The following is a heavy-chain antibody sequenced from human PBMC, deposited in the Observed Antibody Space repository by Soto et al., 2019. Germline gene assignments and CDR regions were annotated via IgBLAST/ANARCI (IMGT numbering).Heavy chain of an antibody. V-gene: IGHV4-4*07. CDR2: IYTSGST. J-gene: IGHJ3*02. CDR1: GGSISSYY. CDR3: ARGIVVAPGNAFDI. D-gene: IGHD2-2*01. Sequence: SETLSLTCTVSGGSISSYYWSWIRQPAGKGLEWIGRIYTSGSTNYNPSLKSRVTMSVDTSKNQFSLKLSSVTAADTAVYYCARGIVVAPGNAFDIWGQGTMVTVSS.